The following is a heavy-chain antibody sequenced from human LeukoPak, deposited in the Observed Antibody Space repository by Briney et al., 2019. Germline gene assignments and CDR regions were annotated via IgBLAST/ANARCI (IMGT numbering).Heavy chain of an antibody. CDR3: ARVIVVVPKGSIDGDYYYYGMDV. CDR1: GGTFSSYA. Sequence: SVKVSCKASGGTFSSYAISWVRQAPGQGLEWMGGIIPIFGTANYAQKFQGRVTITADESTSTAYMELSSLRSEDTAVYYCARVIVVVPKGSIDGDYYYYGMDVWGQGTTVTVSS. CDR2: IIPIFGTA. D-gene: IGHD2-2*01. V-gene: IGHV1-69*13. J-gene: IGHJ6*02.